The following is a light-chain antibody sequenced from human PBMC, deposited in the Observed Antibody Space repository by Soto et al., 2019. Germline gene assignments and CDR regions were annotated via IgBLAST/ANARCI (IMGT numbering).Light chain of an antibody. Sequence: QSVLTQPPSVSGTPGQGVTISCSGSSSNIGNNFVHWYQQLPGSAPRLLIYRNTQRPAGAPDRFSGSKSGTSASLAISGLRSEDEAHYYCASWDDSLSVVIGGGTKVTVL. CDR2: RNT. CDR1: SSNIGNNF. J-gene: IGLJ2*01. V-gene: IGLV1-47*01. CDR3: ASWDDSLSVV.